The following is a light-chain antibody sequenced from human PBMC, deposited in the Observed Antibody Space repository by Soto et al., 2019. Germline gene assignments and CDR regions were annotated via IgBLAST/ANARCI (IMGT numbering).Light chain of an antibody. V-gene: IGKV3-15*01. J-gene: IGKJ1*01. Sequence: VMTRSPATLSVSPGERAALSCRASKSVSTNLAWYQQKPGQPPRLLIYFASTRATAVPARFTADGSGTEFTLTISSLQSDDLAVYYCQQYDKWPRTFGQGTKVDIK. CDR1: KSVSTN. CDR2: FAS. CDR3: QQYDKWPRT.